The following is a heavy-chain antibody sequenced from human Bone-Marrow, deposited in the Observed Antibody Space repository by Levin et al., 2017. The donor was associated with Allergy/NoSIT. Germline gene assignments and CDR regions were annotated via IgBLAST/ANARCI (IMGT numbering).Heavy chain of an antibody. CDR3: ASLSGWYHH. Sequence: VASVKVSCKASGYTFIDYYIHWVRQAPGQGLEWMGWINPNSGGTEYAQKFQDRVTLARDTSISTVYLYMSSLRSDDTAMYYCASLSGWYHHWGQGSLVTVSS. J-gene: IGHJ5*02. CDR2: INPNSGGT. V-gene: IGHV1-2*02. CDR1: GYTFIDYY. D-gene: IGHD6-25*01.